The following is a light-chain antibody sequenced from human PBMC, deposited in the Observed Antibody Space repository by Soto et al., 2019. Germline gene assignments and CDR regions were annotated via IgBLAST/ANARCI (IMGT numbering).Light chain of an antibody. CDR2: EVS. V-gene: IGLV2-18*01. CDR1: SSDVGSYTR. CDR3: CLYTSSSTWV. J-gene: IGLJ3*02. Sequence: QSVLTQPPSVSGSPGQSVTISCTGTSSDVGSYTRVSWYQQPPGTAPKLMIYEVSNRPSGVPDRFSGSKSGNTASLTISGLQEEDEADYYCCLYTSSSTWVFGGGTKLTVL.